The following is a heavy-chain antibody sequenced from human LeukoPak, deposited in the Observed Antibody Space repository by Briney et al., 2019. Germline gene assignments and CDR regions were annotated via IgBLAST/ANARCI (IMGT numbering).Heavy chain of an antibody. CDR1: GGSISYYY. CDR3: AGGSSSWYFGY. J-gene: IGHJ4*02. Sequence: SETLSLTCTVSGGSISYYYWSWIRQPPGKGLEWIGYIYYSGSTNYNPSLKSRVTISVDTSKNQFSLKLSSVTAVDTAVYYCAGGSSSWYFGYWGQGTLVTVSS. D-gene: IGHD6-13*01. V-gene: IGHV4-59*08. CDR2: IYYSGST.